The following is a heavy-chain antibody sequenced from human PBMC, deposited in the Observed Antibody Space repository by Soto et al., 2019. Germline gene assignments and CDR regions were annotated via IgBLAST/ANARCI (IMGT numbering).Heavy chain of an antibody. CDR1: GFTFGIHA. Sequence: EVQLLESGGGLVQPGGSLRLSCAASGFTFGIHAMIWVRQAPGRGLEWVSFISASGGSTYYADSVKGRFTISRDNSKKTLYLQMNSLRSEDTAVYYCGKGSAATNYFYYATDVWGQGTTVTVSS. J-gene: IGHJ6*02. CDR2: ISASGGST. D-gene: IGHD2-15*01. V-gene: IGHV3-23*01. CDR3: GKGSAATNYFYYATDV.